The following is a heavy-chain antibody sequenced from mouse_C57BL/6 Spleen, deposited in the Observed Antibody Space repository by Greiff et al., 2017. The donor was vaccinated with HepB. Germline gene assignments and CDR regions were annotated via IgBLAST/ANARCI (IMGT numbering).Heavy chain of an antibody. CDR3: ASSLRDWYFDV. J-gene: IGHJ1*03. Sequence: EVMLVESGGGLVKPGGSLKLSCAASGFTFSSYAMSWVRQTPEKRLEWVATISDGGSYTYYPDNVKGRFTISRDNAKNNLYLQMSHLKSEDTAMYYCASSLRDWYFDVWGTGTTVTVSS. CDR2: ISDGGSYT. D-gene: IGHD1-2*01. CDR1: GFTFSSYA. V-gene: IGHV5-4*03.